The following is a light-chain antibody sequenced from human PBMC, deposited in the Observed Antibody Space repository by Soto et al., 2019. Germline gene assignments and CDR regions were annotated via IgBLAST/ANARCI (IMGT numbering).Light chain of an antibody. J-gene: IGKJ1*01. CDR1: QSVGGS. CDR3: LQYDKWPPWT. V-gene: IGKV3-15*01. Sequence: TKSPSTLSVSPEERVTLSCTASQSVGGSLAWYRQKPGQAPSLLVYGASTRATGIPARFSGSGSGTEFTLTISSLQSDDFAVYYCLQYDKWPPWTFGQGTKVDIK. CDR2: GAS.